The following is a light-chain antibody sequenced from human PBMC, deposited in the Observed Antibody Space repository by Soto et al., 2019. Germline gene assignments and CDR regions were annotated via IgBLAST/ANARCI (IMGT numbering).Light chain of an antibody. CDR3: CSYAGSSTYV. V-gene: IGLV2-23*01. J-gene: IGLJ1*01. CDR2: EAS. CDR1: SSDVGSHNL. Sequence: QSALTQPASVSGSPGQSITISCTGTSSDVGSHNLVSWYQQFPGKAPELIIFEASKRPSGVSNRFSGSKSDNTASLTISGLQAEDEADYYCCSYAGSSTYVFGTGTKVTVL.